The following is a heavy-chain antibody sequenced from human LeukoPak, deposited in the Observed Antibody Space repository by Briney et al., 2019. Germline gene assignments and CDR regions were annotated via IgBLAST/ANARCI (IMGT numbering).Heavy chain of an antibody. J-gene: IGHJ5*02. Sequence: GESLKISCKGSGYSFTSYWIGWVRQMPGKGLEWMGIIYPGDSDTRYSPSFQGQVTISADKSISTAYLQRSSLKASDTAMYYCARRSISSGSYFVFDPWGQGTLVTVSS. D-gene: IGHD3-22*01. CDR3: ARRSISSGSYFVFDP. CDR1: GYSFTSYW. V-gene: IGHV5-51*01. CDR2: IYPGDSDT.